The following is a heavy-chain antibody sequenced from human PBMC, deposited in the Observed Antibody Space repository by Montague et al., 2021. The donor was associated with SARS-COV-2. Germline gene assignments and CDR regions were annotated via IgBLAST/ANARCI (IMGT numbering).Heavy chain of an antibody. D-gene: IGHD4-23*01. CDR1: GFTFSDYY. Sequence: FLRLSCAASGFTFSDYYMNWIRQAPGKGLEWISYISDTGSTIYYADSVKGRFAVSRDNTKNSLYLQMNSLRAEDTAVYYCAKALMTYGGNSPVDQWGQGTLVTVSS. CDR2: ISDTGSTI. J-gene: IGHJ4*02. CDR3: AKALMTYGGNSPVDQ. V-gene: IGHV3-11*01.